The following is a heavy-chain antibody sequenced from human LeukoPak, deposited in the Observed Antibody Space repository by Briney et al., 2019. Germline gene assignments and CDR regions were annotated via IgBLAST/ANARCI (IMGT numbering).Heavy chain of an antibody. CDR1: GGSISSSSYY. J-gene: IGHJ4*02. CDR3: ARENGGNLGVFPYYFDY. Sequence: SSETLSLTCTVSGGSISSSSYYWGWIRQPPGKGLEWIGSIYYSGSAYYNPSLKSRVTISVDTSKNQFSLKLSSVTAADTAVYYCARENGGNLGVFPYYFDYWGQGTLVTVSS. D-gene: IGHD4-23*01. V-gene: IGHV4-39*07. CDR2: IYYSGSA.